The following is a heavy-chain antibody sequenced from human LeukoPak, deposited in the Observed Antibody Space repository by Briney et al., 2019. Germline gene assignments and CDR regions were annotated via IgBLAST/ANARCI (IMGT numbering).Heavy chain of an antibody. Sequence: PSQTLSLTCAVSGGSISSGGYSWSWIRQPPGKGLEWIGYIYYSGSTYYNPSLKSRVTISVDTSKNQFSLKLSSVTAADTAVYYCAREERSGSYGYWDQGTLVTVSS. CDR3: AREERSGSYGY. CDR2: IYYSGST. D-gene: IGHD3-10*01. CDR1: GGSISSGGYS. V-gene: IGHV4-30-4*07. J-gene: IGHJ4*02.